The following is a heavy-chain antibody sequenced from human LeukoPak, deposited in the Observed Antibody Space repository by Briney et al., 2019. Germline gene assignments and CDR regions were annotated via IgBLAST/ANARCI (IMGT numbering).Heavy chain of an antibody. J-gene: IGHJ4*02. D-gene: IGHD3-10*01. Sequence: TGGSLRLSCAASGFTVSSNYMSWVRQAPGKGLEWVSAISGSGGSTYYADSVKGRFTISRDNSKNTLYLQMNSLRAEDTAVYYCAKVWFETSSDYWGQGTLVTVSS. CDR1: GFTVSSNY. CDR3: AKVWFETSSDY. V-gene: IGHV3-23*01. CDR2: ISGSGGST.